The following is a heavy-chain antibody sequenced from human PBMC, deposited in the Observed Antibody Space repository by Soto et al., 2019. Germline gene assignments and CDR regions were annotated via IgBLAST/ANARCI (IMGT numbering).Heavy chain of an antibody. CDR2: IYPGDSET. J-gene: IGHJ4*02. CDR3: ARSPRSSPYFDY. Sequence: LKISCQCSGYTFSNFWIAWVRQLPGKGLEYMGIIYPGDSETRYSPSFHGKVTISADRSIGTAYLQWSSLEASDSAFYFCARSPRSSPYFDYWGQGALVTVSS. D-gene: IGHD6-13*01. V-gene: IGHV5-51*01. CDR1: GYTFSNFW.